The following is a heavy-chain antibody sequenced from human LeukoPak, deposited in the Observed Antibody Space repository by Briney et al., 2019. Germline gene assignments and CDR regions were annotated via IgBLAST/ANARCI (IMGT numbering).Heavy chain of an antibody. CDR3: ARVQQLTNYYYYYMGV. V-gene: IGHV1-69*13. J-gene: IGHJ6*03. Sequence: SVKVSCKASGGTFSSYAISWVRQAPGQGLEWMGGIIPIFGTANYAQKFQGRVTITADESTSTAYMELSSLRSEDTAVYYCARVQQLTNYYYYYMGVWGKGTTVTVSS. CDR2: IIPIFGTA. D-gene: IGHD6-13*01. CDR1: GGTFSSYA.